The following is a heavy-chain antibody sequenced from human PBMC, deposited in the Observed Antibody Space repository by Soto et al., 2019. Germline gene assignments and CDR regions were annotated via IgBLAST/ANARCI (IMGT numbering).Heavy chain of an antibody. CDR3: AKARYYDSTGYLYYFDY. CDR2: ITGSGDYT. CDR1: GFTFSNYA. Sequence: PGGSLRLSCAASGFTFSNYAMSWVRQAPGKGLEWVSSITGSGDYTYYADSVKGRFTISRGNSKNTLYLQMNSLRAEDTAVYYCAKARYYDSTGYLYYFDYWGQGTLVTVSS. J-gene: IGHJ4*02. V-gene: IGHV3-23*01. D-gene: IGHD3-22*01.